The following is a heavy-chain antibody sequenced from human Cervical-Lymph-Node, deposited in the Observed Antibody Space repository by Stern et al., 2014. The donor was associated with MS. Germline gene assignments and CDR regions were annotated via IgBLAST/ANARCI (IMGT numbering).Heavy chain of an antibody. V-gene: IGHV7-4-1*02. CDR3: ARDEDSAYYADY. CDR2: INTNTGKP. CDR1: GYTFSHRA. D-gene: IGHD3-22*01. Sequence: VQLVESGSEVKKPGASVKVSCTASGYTFSHRAINWVRQAPGQGLEWMGWINTNTGKPTYDQGFTGRFVFSLDTSVSTAYLQITSLNVDDTAVYYCARDEDSAYYADYWGQGTLVTVSS. J-gene: IGHJ4*02.